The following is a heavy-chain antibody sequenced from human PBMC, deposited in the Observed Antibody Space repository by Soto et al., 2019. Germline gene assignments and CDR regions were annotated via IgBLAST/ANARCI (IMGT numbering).Heavy chain of an antibody. Sequence: QVQLVQSGAEEKKPGASVKVSCKASGYTFTSYAMHWVRQAPGQRLEWMGWINAGIGNTKYSQKFQGRVTITRDTSASTAYMELSSLRSEDTAVYYCASSGSDASFDYWGQGTLVTVSS. CDR2: INAGIGNT. CDR1: GYTFTSYA. V-gene: IGHV1-3*05. CDR3: ASSGSDASFDY. J-gene: IGHJ4*02. D-gene: IGHD3-10*01.